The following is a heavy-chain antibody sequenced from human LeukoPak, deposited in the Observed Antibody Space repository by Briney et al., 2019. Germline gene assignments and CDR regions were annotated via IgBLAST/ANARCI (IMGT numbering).Heavy chain of an antibody. CDR2: IYYSGST. CDR3: ARSERHRGKFDC. CDR1: GGSISSHY. J-gene: IGHJ4*02. D-gene: IGHD1-14*01. V-gene: IGHV4-59*11. Sequence: SETLSLTCTVSGGSISSHYWSWIRQPPGKGLEWIGCIYYSGSTNYNPSLKSRVTISVDTSKNQFSLKLSSVTAADTAVYYCARSERHRGKFDCWGQGTLVTVSS.